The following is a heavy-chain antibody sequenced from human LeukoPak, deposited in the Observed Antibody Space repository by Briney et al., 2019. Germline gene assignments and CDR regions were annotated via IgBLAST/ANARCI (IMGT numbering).Heavy chain of an antibody. J-gene: IGHJ4*02. Sequence: GGSLRLSCAASGFTFSSYSMNWVRRAPGERLEWVSSISSSSSYIYYADSVKGRFTISRDNSKNTLYLQMNSLRAEDTAVYYCARDPGTRYSGYDYYFDYWGQGALVTVSS. CDR2: ISSSSSYI. V-gene: IGHV3-21*01. D-gene: IGHD5-12*01. CDR1: GFTFSSYS. CDR3: ARDPGTRYSGYDYYFDY.